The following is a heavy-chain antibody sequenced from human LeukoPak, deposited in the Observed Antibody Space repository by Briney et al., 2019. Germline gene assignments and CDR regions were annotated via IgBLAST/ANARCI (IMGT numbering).Heavy chain of an antibody. Sequence: PGGSLRLSXAASGFTFGDYAMHWVGQTPGKGLEWVSLISGDGVSTYYGNSVKGRFTISRDNSKNSLYLQMNSLRTEDTALYYCVKGDSVGYSGYDFYYFDYWGQGTLVTVSS. D-gene: IGHD5-12*01. CDR1: GFTFGDYA. J-gene: IGHJ4*02. V-gene: IGHV3-43*02. CDR2: ISGDGVST. CDR3: VKGDSVGYSGYDFYYFDY.